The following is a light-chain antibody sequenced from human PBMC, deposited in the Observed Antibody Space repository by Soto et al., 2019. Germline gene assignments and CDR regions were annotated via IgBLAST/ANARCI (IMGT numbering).Light chain of an antibody. CDR2: LEGSGSY. V-gene: IGLV4-60*03. CDR1: SGHSSYI. CDR3: MTWDSNPLV. J-gene: IGLJ2*01. Sequence: QPVLTQSSSASASLGSSVKLTCTLSSGHSSYIIAWHQQQPGKAPRYLMKLEGSGSYNKGSGVPDRFSGSSSGAYLYLTISNRQAADEAEYYCMTWDSNPLVFGGGNQLAV.